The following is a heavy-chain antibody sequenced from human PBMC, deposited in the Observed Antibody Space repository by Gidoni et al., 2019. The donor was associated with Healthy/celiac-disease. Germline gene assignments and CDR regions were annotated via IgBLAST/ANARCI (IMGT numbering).Heavy chain of an antibody. V-gene: IGHV4-31*03. CDR1: GGSISRGGYY. D-gene: IGHD2-2*01. J-gene: IGHJ5*02. CDR3: AREIGSDIVVVHPNWFDP. Sequence: QVQLQESGPGLVKPSQTLSLTCTVSGGSISRGGYYWSWIRQHPGKGLEWIGYIYYSGSTYYNPSLKSRVTISVDTSKNQFSLKLSSVTAADTAVYYCAREIGSDIVVVHPNWFDPWGQGTLVTVSS. CDR2: IYYSGST.